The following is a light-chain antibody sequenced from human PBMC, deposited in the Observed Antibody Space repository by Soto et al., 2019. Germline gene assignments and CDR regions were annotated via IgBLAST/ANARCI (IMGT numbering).Light chain of an antibody. CDR2: DAS. Sequence: EIVLTQSPANLSLSPGDRATLSCRASQSVGSYLGWYQQRPGQAPRLLIYDASNSDTGIPARFSGSGSGTDFTRTISSLAPEDFAVYFFQQRSDWPSSFGGGTKVEIK. CDR1: QSVGSY. J-gene: IGKJ4*01. CDR3: QQRSDWPSS. V-gene: IGKV3-11*01.